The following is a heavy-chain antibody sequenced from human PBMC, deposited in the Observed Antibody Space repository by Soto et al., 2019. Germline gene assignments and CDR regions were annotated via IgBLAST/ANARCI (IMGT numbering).Heavy chain of an antibody. Sequence: GGSLRLSCAASGFTFSSYGMHWVRQAPGKGLEWVAVIWYDGSNKYYADSVKGRFTISRDNSKNTLYLQMNSLRAEDTAVYYCARGIDSSGWYDYYYYYYMDVWGKGTTVTVSS. V-gene: IGHV3-33*01. CDR3: ARGIDSSGWYDYYYYYYMDV. CDR1: GFTFSSYG. J-gene: IGHJ6*03. CDR2: IWYDGSNK. D-gene: IGHD6-19*01.